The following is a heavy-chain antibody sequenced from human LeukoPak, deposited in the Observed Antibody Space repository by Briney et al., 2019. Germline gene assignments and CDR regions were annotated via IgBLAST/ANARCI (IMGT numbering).Heavy chain of an antibody. CDR2: IYYSGST. V-gene: IGHV4-39*07. CDR3: ARVDPVDYYYYYYMDV. CDR1: GGSISSSSYY. J-gene: IGHJ6*03. Sequence: SETLSLTCTVSGGSISSSSYYWGWIRQPPGKGLEWIGSIYYSGSTYYNPSLKSRVTISVDTSKNQFFLKLSSVTAADTAVYYCARVDPVDYYYYYYMDVWGKGTTVTVSS.